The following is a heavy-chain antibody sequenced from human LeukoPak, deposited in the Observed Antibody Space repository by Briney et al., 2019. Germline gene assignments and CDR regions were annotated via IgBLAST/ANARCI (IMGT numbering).Heavy chain of an antibody. CDR3: ARGGKPGSNGYDWRNDQYYYSTDV. CDR2: INPTNGGT. Sequence: ASVKVSCKASGYTFTAYFIHWVRQAPGHGLEYMGWINPTNGGTNFAHKFLGRVTMTRDTSISTAYMDLSRLRADDSAVYYCARGGKPGSNGYDWRNDQYYYSTDVWGKGTTVAISS. CDR1: GYTFTAYF. D-gene: IGHD5-12*01. V-gene: IGHV1-2*02. J-gene: IGHJ6*03.